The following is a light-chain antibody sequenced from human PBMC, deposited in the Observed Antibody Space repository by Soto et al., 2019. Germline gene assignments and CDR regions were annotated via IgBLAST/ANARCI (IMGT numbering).Light chain of an antibody. V-gene: IGKV1-27*01. J-gene: IGKJ1*01. CDR2: AGS. CDR3: QEYNTAPQT. CDR1: QGIIDY. Sequence: DIQMTQSPSSLSASVGDRVTITCRASQGIIDYVAWFQQKPGKAPKLLIYAGSTLQSGVPSRFSGRGSGTDFTLTISSLQPEDVATDYCQEYNTAPQTFGQGTKVDIK.